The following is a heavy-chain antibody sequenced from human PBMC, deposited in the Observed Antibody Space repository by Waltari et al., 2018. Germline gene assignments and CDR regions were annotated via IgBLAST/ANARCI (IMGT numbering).Heavy chain of an antibody. CDR3: VRVEDIVVVVDY. V-gene: IGHV4-30-4*08. CDR1: GGSISSGDYY. Sequence: QVQLQESGPGLVKPSQTLSLTCTVSGGSISSGDYYWSWIRQPPGKGLEWIGYIYYSGSTYSNPSLKSRVTIAVDTFKNQFSLKLSSVTAADTAVYYCVRVEDIVVVVDYWGQGTLVTVSS. D-gene: IGHD2-15*01. CDR2: IYYSGST. J-gene: IGHJ4*02.